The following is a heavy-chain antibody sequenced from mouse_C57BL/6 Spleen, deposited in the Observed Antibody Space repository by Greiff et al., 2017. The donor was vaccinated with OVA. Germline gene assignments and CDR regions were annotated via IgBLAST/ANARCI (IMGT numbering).Heavy chain of an antibody. CDR2: IDPSDSYT. D-gene: IGHD2-3*01. Sequence: QVQLQQPGAELVMPGASVKLSCKASGYTFTSYWMHWVKQRPGQGLEWIGEIDPSDSYTNYNQKFKGKSTLTVDKSSSTAYMQLSSLTSEDSAVYYCARRGYDGYGGAMDYWGQGTSVTVSS. CDR3: ARRGYDGYGGAMDY. J-gene: IGHJ4*01. CDR1: GYTFTSYW. V-gene: IGHV1-69*01.